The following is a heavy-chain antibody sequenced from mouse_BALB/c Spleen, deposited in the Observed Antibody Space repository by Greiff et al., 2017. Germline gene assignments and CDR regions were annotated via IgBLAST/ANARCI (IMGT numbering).Heavy chain of an antibody. V-gene: IGHV2-2*02. CDR1: GFSLPSYG. CDR3: ARMTTATGYAMDY. Sequence: QVHLQQSGPGLVQPSQSLSITCTVSGFSLPSYGVHWVRQSPGKGLAWLGVIWSGGSTDYNAAFISRLSISKDNSKSQVFFKMNSLQANDTAIYYCARMTTATGYAMDYWGQGTSVTVSS. D-gene: IGHD1-2*01. J-gene: IGHJ4*01. CDR2: IWSGGST.